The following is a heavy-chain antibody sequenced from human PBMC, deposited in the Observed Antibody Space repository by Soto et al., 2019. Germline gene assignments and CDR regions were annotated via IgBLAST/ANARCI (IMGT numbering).Heavy chain of an antibody. Sequence: GGSLRLSCAASGFTFSSYWMHWVRQAPGKGLVWVSRINSDGSSTSYADSVKGRFTISRDNAKNTLYLQMNSLRAEDTAVYYCASLSPEDFWSGYRYYGMDVWGQGTTVTAP. CDR3: ASLSPEDFWSGYRYYGMDV. V-gene: IGHV3-74*01. CDR2: INSDGSST. J-gene: IGHJ6*02. D-gene: IGHD3-3*01. CDR1: GFTFSSYW.